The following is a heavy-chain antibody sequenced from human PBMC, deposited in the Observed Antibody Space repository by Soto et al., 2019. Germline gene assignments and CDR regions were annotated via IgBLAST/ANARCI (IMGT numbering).Heavy chain of an antibody. CDR3: TRGASGYGNFDY. V-gene: IGHV3-74*01. J-gene: IGHJ4*02. D-gene: IGHD5-12*01. CDR1: GFTFSSFW. Sequence: EVQLVESGGALVQPGGSLRLSCAASGFTFSSFWLNWVRQTPGKGLVWISRLNGDGSSSSYADSVTGRFTISRDTATNTLYLQMNSLRPEDTALYYCTRGASGYGNFDYWGLGTLVTVSS. CDR2: LNGDGSSS.